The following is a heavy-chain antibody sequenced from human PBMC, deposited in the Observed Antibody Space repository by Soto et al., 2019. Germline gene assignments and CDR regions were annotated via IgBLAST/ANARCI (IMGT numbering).Heavy chain of an antibody. CDR2: MNPNSGNT. CDR3: ARERTYFGDY. J-gene: IGHJ4*02. V-gene: IGHV1-8*01. Sequence: GAPVKVSCKASGYTFTSYDIKWVGQATGQGLEWMGWMNPNSGNTGYAQKFQGRVTMTSNSSISTAYMEQSSLRSEDTAVYYCARERTYFGDYWGQGTLVTVSS. CDR1: GYTFTSYD. D-gene: IGHD3-9*01.